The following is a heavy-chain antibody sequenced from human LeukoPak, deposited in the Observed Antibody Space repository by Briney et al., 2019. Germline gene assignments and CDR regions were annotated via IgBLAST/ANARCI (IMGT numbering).Heavy chain of an antibody. Sequence: PGGSLRLSCAVSGITLSNYGMSWVLQAPGKGLEWVAGISGSGGTTNYADSVKGRFTISRDNPKNTLFLHMNSLRAEDTAVYFCAKRGVVIRVILVGFHKEAYYFDSWGQGALVTVSS. CDR3: AKRGVVIRVILVGFHKEAYYFDS. D-gene: IGHD3-22*01. CDR1: GITLSNYG. J-gene: IGHJ4*02. CDR2: ISGSGGTT. V-gene: IGHV3-23*01.